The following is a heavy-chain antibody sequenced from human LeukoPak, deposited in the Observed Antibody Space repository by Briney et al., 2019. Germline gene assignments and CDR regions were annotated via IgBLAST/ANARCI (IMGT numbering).Heavy chain of an antibody. CDR2: ISGGGGTT. CDR1: GFTFNTYS. J-gene: IGHJ5*02. V-gene: IGHV3-23*01. Sequence: GGSLRLSCAASGFTFNTYSMSWVRQAPGEGLEWVSVISGGGGTTYYADSVKGRFTISRDNSKNTLNLQMNSLRVEDTAVYYCAKGPVVTATYNWFDPWGQGALVTVSS. CDR3: AKGPVVTATYNWFDP. D-gene: IGHD2-21*02.